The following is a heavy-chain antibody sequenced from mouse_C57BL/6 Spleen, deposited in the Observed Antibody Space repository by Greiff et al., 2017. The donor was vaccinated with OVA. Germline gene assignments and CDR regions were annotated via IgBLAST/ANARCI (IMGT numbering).Heavy chain of an antibody. V-gene: IGHV3-6*01. Sequence: EVQLQESGPGLVKPSQSLSLTCSVTGYSITSGYYWNWIRQFPGNKLEWMGYISYDGSNNYNPSLKNRISITRNPSKNQLFLKLNSVTTEDTATCYCAREDSSGPWFAYWGQGTLVTVSA. CDR3: AREDSSGPWFAY. D-gene: IGHD3-2*02. CDR1: GYSITSGYY. CDR2: ISYDGSN. J-gene: IGHJ3*01.